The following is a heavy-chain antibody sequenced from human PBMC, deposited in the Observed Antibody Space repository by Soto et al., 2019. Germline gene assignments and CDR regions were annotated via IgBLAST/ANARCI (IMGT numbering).Heavy chain of an antibody. CDR1: GFTFSSYA. CDR3: GRRLTTTVTAIGY. Sequence: QVQLEESGGGVVQPGRSLRLSCKGSGFTFSSYAIQWVRQAPGKGLEWVAAISDDGTNKHTADSVKGRFTISRDNSRNTVYLQLNSLRVEDTAVYYCGRRLTTTVTAIGYWGQGTQVTVSS. D-gene: IGHD4-17*01. J-gene: IGHJ4*02. V-gene: IGHV3-30-3*01. CDR2: ISDDGTNK.